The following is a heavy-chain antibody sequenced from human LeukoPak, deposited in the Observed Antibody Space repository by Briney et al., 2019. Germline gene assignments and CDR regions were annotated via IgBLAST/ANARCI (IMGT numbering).Heavy chain of an antibody. D-gene: IGHD3-10*01. CDR3: ARDRGGGENAFDI. CDR2: INQDESEK. CDR1: GFTFSDFW. V-gene: IGHV3-7*03. J-gene: IGHJ3*02. Sequence: GGSLRLSCAASGFTFSDFWMSWVRQAPGKGLEWVVDINQDESEKYYVDSMRGRFTISRDNAKNSLYLQMNSLRAEDTALYHCARDRGGGENAFDIWGQGTMVTVSS.